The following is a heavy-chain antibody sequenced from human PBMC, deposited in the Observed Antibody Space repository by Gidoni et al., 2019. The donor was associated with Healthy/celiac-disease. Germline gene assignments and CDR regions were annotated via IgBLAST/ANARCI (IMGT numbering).Heavy chain of an antibody. V-gene: IGHV3-21*01. J-gene: IGHJ6*02. Sequence: EVQLVESGGGLVKPGGSLRLSCAASGFTFSSYSMNWVRQAPGKGLEWVSSSSSSSSYIYYADSVKGRFTISRDNAKNSLYLQMNSLRAEDTAVYYCARVLPLGGYYYGMDVWGQGTTVTVSS. CDR3: ARVLPLGGYYYGMDV. CDR1: GFTFSSYS. CDR2: SSSSSSYI. D-gene: IGHD3-16*01.